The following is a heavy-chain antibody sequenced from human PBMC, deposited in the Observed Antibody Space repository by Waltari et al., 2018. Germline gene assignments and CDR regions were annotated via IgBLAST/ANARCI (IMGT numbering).Heavy chain of an antibody. CDR3: ARRFNTYYDILTGPIDAFDI. CDR1: GGSISSSSYY. V-gene: IGHV4-39*01. D-gene: IGHD3-9*01. J-gene: IGHJ3*02. Sequence: QLQLQESGPGLVKPSETLSLTCTVSGGSISSSSYYWGWIRQPPGKGLEWIGSIYYSGTTYYNPSLKSRVTISVDTSKNQFSLKLSSVTAADTAVYYCARRFNTYYDILTGPIDAFDIWGQGTMVTVSS. CDR2: IYYSGTT.